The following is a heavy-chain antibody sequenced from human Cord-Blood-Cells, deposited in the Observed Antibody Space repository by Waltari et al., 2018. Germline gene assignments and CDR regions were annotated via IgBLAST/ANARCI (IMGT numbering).Heavy chain of an antibody. CDR1: GGSISSSSYY. CDR3: ARHITRVRGVIDY. V-gene: IGHV4-39*01. Sequence: QLQLQESGPGLVKPSETLSLTCTVPGGSISSSSYYWGWIRQPPGKGLEWIGSIYYSGSTYYNPSLKSRVTISVDTSKNQFSLKLSSVTAADTAVYYCARHITRVRGVIDYWGQGTLVTVSS. J-gene: IGHJ4*02. D-gene: IGHD3-10*01. CDR2: IYYSGST.